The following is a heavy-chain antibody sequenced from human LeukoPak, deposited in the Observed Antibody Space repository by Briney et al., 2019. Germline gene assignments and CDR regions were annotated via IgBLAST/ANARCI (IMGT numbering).Heavy chain of an antibody. Sequence: PGGSLRLSCAASGFTVSSNYMSWVRQAPGKGLEWVSVIYSGGSTYYADSVKGRFTISRDNSKNTLYLQMNSLRAEDTAVYYCARVIVAATRDYYYYYMDVWGKGTTVTVSS. D-gene: IGHD1-26*01. CDR1: GFTVSSNY. V-gene: IGHV3-53*01. J-gene: IGHJ6*03. CDR2: IYSGGST. CDR3: ARVIVAATRDYYYYYMDV.